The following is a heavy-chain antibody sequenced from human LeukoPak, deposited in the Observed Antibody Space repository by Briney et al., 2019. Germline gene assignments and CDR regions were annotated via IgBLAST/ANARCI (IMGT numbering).Heavy chain of an antibody. CDR3: ARAYTGSFSGTLQY. V-gene: IGHV3-11*04. J-gene: IGHJ4*02. D-gene: IGHD1-26*01. Sequence: GGSLRLSCAASGFTFSDYYMTWIRQAPGKGLEWVSYISPSGITTYYTDSVKGRFTISRDNAKHSLSLQINSLRVDDTALYYCARAYTGSFSGTLQYWGRGTLVTVSS. CDR1: GFTFSDYY. CDR2: ISPSGITT.